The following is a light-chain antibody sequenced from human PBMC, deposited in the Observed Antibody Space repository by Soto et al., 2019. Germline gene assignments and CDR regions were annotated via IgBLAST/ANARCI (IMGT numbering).Light chain of an antibody. CDR1: QSVSSSY. CDR2: GAS. J-gene: IGKJ1*01. Sequence: EVVMTQSPASLSASPGERVTLSCRASQSVSSSYLAWYQQKPGQAPRLLIYGASSRATGIPDRFSGSGSGTDFTLTISRLDPEDFAVYYCQQFGASLTWTFGQGTKVDIK. CDR3: QQFGASLTWT. V-gene: IGKV3-20*01.